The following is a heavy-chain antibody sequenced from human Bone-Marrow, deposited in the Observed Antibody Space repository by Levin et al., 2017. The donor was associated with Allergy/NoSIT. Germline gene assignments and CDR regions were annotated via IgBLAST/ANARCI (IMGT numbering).Heavy chain of an antibody. CDR1: GFTVSSTY. V-gene: IGHV3-53*01. Sequence: SCAASGFTVSSTYMNWVRQAPGKGLEWVSVIYTGGSTYYADPVKGRFTIPRDNSKNTLFLQMNSLRAEDTAIYYCTRELSPADASESWGQGTAVTVSS. CDR3: TRELSPADASES. CDR2: IYTGGST. J-gene: IGHJ3*02.